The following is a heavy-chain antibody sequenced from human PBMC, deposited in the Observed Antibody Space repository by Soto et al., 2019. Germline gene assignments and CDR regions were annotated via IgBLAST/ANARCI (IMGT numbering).Heavy chain of an antibody. CDR3: ARGRGGTGYSYGPGYYFDY. J-gene: IGHJ4*02. V-gene: IGHV4-34*01. Sequence: QVQLQQWGAGLLKPSETLSLTCAVYGGSFSGYYWSWIRQPPGKGLEWIGEINHSGSTTYHPSLKSRVTISVDTSKNQFSLKLSSVTAADTAVYYCARGRGGTGYSYGPGYYFDYWGQGTLVTVSS. CDR2: INHSGST. D-gene: IGHD5-18*01. CDR1: GGSFSGYY.